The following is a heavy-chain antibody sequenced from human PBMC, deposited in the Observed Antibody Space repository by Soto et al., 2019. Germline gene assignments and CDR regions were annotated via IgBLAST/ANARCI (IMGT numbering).Heavy chain of an antibody. Sequence: QVQLVESAGGVVQPGRSLRLSCAASGFPFTSYGMHWVREGPDKGLEWVAIISYDGSDKYYADSVKGRFTISRDNSKNTLYLQMNSLRPEDTALYYCVGGQYYFDYRGQGTLFIVSS. CDR3: VGGQYYFDY. V-gene: IGHV3-30*03. CDR2: ISYDGSDK. J-gene: IGHJ4*02. D-gene: IGHD3-10*01. CDR1: GFPFTSYG.